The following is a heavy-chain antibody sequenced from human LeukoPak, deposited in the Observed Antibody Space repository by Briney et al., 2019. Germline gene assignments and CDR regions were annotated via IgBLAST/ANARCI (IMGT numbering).Heavy chain of an antibody. CDR3: ARYHGSTYYFDY. CDR2: IYYSGST. Sequence: PSETLSLTCTVSGGSISSSSYYWGWIRQPPGKGLEWIGSIYYSGSTYYNPSLKSRVTISVDTSKNQFSLELSSVTAADTAVYYCARYHGSTYYFDYWGQGTLVTVSS. J-gene: IGHJ4*02. V-gene: IGHV4-39*07. CDR1: GGSISSSSYY.